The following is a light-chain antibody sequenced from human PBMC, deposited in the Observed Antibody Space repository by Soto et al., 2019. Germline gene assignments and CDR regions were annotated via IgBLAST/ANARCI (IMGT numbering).Light chain of an antibody. CDR3: CSYAGSYTHYV. CDR1: SSDVGDYNY. CDR2: DVS. Sequence: QSALTQPRSVSGSPGQSVTISCTGTSSDVGDYNYVSWHQQHPGKAPKLMIYDVSKRPSGVPDRFSGSKSGNTASLTISGLQAEDEADYYCCSYAGSYTHYVFGTGTKLTVL. V-gene: IGLV2-11*01. J-gene: IGLJ1*01.